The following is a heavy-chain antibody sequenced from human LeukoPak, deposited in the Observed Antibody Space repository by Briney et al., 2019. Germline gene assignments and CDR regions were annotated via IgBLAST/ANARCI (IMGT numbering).Heavy chain of an antibody. CDR3: AKDTLAAAGRYYYYGMDV. V-gene: IGHV3-9*01. CDR2: ISWNSGSI. D-gene: IGHD6-13*01. CDR1: GFTFDDYA. J-gene: IGHJ6*02. Sequence: PGRSLRLSCAASGFTFDDYAMHWVRQAPGKGLEWVSGISWNSGSIGYADSVKGRFAISRDNAKYSLYLQMNSLRAEDTALYYCAKDTLAAAGRYYYYGMDVWGQGTTVTVSS.